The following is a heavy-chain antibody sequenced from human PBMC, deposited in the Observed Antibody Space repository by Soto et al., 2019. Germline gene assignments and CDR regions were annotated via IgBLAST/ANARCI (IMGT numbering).Heavy chain of an antibody. CDR3: ARDADILTGSDAFDI. J-gene: IGHJ3*02. Sequence: PGGSLILSCAASGFTFSSYAMSWVRQAPGKGLEWVSSISNSGGSTYYADSAKGRLTISRDNAKNSLYLQMNSLRAEDTAVYYCARDADILTGSDAFDIWGQGTMVTVSS. CDR1: GFTFSSYA. CDR2: ISNSGGST. D-gene: IGHD3-9*01. V-gene: IGHV3-23*01.